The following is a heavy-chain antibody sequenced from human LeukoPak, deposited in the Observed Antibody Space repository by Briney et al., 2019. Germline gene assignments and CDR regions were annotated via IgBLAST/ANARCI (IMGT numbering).Heavy chain of an antibody. D-gene: IGHD3-22*01. J-gene: IGHJ4*02. V-gene: IGHV1-18*01. Sequence: ASVKVSCKASGYTFTSYDINWVRQATGQGLEWMGWISAYNGNTNYAQKLQGGVTMTTDTSTSTAYMELRSLRSDDTAVYYCASGVYDDSSDPRSFDYWGQGTLVTVSS. CDR2: ISAYNGNT. CDR3: ASGVYDDSSDPRSFDY. CDR1: GYTFTSYD.